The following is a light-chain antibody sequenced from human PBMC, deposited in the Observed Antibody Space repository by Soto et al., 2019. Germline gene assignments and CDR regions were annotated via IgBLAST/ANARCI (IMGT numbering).Light chain of an antibody. Sequence: DIQMTQSPSTLSPSVGDEVTITPRASQSISSWLAWYQQKPGKAPKLLIYKASTLKSGVPSRFSGSGSGTEFTLTISSLQPDDFATYYCQHYNSYSEAFGQGTKVDIK. V-gene: IGKV1-5*03. CDR3: QHYNSYSEA. J-gene: IGKJ1*01. CDR2: KAS. CDR1: QSISSW.